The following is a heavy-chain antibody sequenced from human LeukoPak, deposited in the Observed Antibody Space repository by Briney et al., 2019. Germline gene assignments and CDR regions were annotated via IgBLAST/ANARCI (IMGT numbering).Heavy chain of an antibody. Sequence: SETLSLTCTVSGGSIITSSNYWGWIRQPQGKGLEWIGNIHYIGNTSYNPSLKSRVTISVDTSKNQFSLKLSSVTAADTAVYYCASPAGDYYLDVWGKGTTVIVSS. D-gene: IGHD2-8*02. J-gene: IGHJ6*03. CDR1: GGSIITSSNY. V-gene: IGHV4-39*01. CDR2: IHYIGNT. CDR3: ASPAGDYYLDV.